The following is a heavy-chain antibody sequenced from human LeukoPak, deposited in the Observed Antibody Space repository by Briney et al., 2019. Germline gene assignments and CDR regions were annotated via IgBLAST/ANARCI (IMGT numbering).Heavy chain of an antibody. D-gene: IGHD1-26*01. CDR2: ISGSSSYI. CDR1: EFTFSSYD. V-gene: IGHV3-21*01. J-gene: IGHJ4*02. Sequence: PGGSLRLSCAASEFTFSSYDMNWVRQAPGKGLELVSSISGSSSYIYYADSVKGRFSISRDNAKNSLYLRMNSLRAEDTAVYYCARDLLGWELHYFDYWGQGTLVTVSS. CDR3: ARDLLGWELHYFDY.